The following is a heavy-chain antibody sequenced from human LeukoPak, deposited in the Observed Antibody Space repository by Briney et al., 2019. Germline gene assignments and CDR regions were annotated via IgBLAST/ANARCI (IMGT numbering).Heavy chain of an antibody. V-gene: IGHV3-11*01. CDR1: GFTFSDYY. CDR2: ISSSGSTI. CDR3: AREGSGWYLHDAFDI. Sequence: PGGSLRLSCAASGFTFSDYYMSWIRQAPGKGLEWASYISSSGSTIYYADSVKGRFTISRDNAKNSLYLQMNSLRAEDTAVYYCAREGSGWYLHDAFDIWGQGTMVTVSS. D-gene: IGHD6-19*01. J-gene: IGHJ3*02.